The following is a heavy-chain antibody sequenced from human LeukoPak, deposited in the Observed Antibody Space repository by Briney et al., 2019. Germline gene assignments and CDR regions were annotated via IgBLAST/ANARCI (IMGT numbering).Heavy chain of an antibody. J-gene: IGHJ4*02. CDR3: ANRRDPSGSYYQPLDY. CDR1: GFTFSNYG. CDR2: ISYDGSNK. V-gene: IGHV3-30*18. D-gene: IGHD1-26*01. Sequence: PGGSLRLSCAGSGFTFSNYGMHWVRQAPGKGLEWVALISYDGSNKYYADSVKGRITISRDNSKNTLYLQMNGLRAEDTAVYYCANRRDPSGSYYQPLDYWGQGTLVTVSS.